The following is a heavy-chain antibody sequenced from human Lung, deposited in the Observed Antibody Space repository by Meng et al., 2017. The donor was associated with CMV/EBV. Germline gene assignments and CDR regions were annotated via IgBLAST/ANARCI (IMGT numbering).Heavy chain of an antibody. V-gene: IGHV3-30*09. J-gene: IGHJ4*02. Sequence: AASGFTFSSYAMHWVRQAPGKGLEWVAVISYDRSDKYYADSVKGRFAISRDNSKNTLYLQMNSLRAEDTAIYYCARDLASGFGELLGYWGQGTLVTVS. CDR2: ISYDRSDK. CDR3: ARDLASGFGELLGY. CDR1: GFTFSSYA. D-gene: IGHD3-10*01.